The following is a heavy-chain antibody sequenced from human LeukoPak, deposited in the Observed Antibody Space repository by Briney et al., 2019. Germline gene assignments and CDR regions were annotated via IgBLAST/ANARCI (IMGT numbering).Heavy chain of an antibody. CDR2: IYYSGAT. Sequence: PSETLSVTCTVSGGSISSYYWSWIRQPPGKGLEWMGYIYYSGATNYNPSLKSRVTISVDTSKNQFSLKLSSVTAADTAVYYCARGVYIAAAQYGYWGQGTLVTVSS. V-gene: IGHV4-59*01. D-gene: IGHD6-13*01. CDR1: GGSISSYY. CDR3: ARGVYIAAAQYGY. J-gene: IGHJ4*02.